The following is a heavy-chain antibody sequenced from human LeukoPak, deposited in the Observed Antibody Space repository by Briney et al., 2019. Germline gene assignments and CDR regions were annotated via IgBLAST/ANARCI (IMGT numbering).Heavy chain of an antibody. D-gene: IGHD3-3*01. V-gene: IGHV4-59*01. CDR2: VYSSGTT. CDR1: GGSLTGYY. J-gene: IGHJ5*02. CDR3: ARVSPYYDFWSGYFGWFDP. Sequence: SETLSLTCTVSGGSLTGYYWSWIRQPPGKGLEWIGYVYSSGTTNYNPSLKSRVTISVDTSKNQFSLKLSSVTAADTAVYYCARVSPYYDFWSGYFGWFDPWGQGTLVTVSS.